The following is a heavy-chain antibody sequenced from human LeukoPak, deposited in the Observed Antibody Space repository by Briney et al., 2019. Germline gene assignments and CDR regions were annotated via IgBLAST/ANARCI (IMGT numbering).Heavy chain of an antibody. Sequence: GGSLRLSCAASGFTFSSYAMSWVRQAPGKGLGCVSVIIGRDGSTFYADSVKGRFTISRDNSKNTLYLQVNSLTAEDTAVYCCAKVFRTGTRLAWGYGMDGWGQGTTVTVSS. CDR2: IIGRDGST. D-gene: IGHD7-27*01. CDR3: AKVFRTGTRLAWGYGMDG. CDR1: GFTFSSYA. J-gene: IGHJ6*02. V-gene: IGHV3-23*01.